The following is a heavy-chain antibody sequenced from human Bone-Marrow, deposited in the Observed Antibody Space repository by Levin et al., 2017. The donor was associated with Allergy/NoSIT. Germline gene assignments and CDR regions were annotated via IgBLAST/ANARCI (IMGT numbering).Heavy chain of an antibody. CDR1: GFTFTSYG. D-gene: IGHD3-9*01. J-gene: IGHJ3*02. Sequence: PGGSLRLSCAASGFTFTSYGMHWVRQAPGKGLEWVAVISYDGSNKYYADSVKGRFTISRDNSNNTLYLQMNSLRAEDTALYYCARETTSRYDILTAYYRGDPFDIWGQGTMVTVSS. CDR2: ISYDGSNK. CDR3: ARETTSRYDILTAYYRGDPFDI. V-gene: IGHV3-30*19.